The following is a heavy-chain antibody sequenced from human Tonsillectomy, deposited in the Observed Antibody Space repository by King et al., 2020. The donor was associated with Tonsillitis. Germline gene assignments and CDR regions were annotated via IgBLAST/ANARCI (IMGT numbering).Heavy chain of an antibody. J-gene: IGHJ4*02. D-gene: IGHD2-2*01. CDR1: GYSFTSYW. CDR3: ASSSYCSRTSCYGTDSYYFDY. V-gene: IGHV5-10-1*03. Sequence: QLVQSGAEVKKPGESLRISCKGSGYSFTSYWMSWVRQMPGKGLEWMGRIDPSDSYSNYSPSFQGHVTISTDKSINTAYLQWSSLKASDTAMYYCASSSYCSRTSCYGTDSYYFDYWGQGTLVTVSS. CDR2: IDPSDSYS.